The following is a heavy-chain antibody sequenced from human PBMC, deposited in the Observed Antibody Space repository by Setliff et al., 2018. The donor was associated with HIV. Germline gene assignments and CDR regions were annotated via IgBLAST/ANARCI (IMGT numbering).Heavy chain of an antibody. V-gene: IGHV4-39*07. Sequence: SETLSLTCSVSGGSIGSSTYYWGWIRQPPGKGLEWIGTLYYSGSTYYNPSLKSRVTISVDTSKNQFSLKLSSVTAADTAVYYCARTRGYCSATSCYALRGPDYWGQGTLVTVSS. J-gene: IGHJ4*02. CDR1: GGSIGSSTYY. CDR2: LYYSGST. D-gene: IGHD2-2*01. CDR3: ARTRGYCSATSCYALRGPDY.